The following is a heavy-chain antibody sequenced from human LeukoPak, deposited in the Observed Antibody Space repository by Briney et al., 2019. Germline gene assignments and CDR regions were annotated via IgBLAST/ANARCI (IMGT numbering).Heavy chain of an antibody. CDR1: GFTFSSYG. Sequence: PGGSLRLSCAASGFTFSSYGMHWVRQAPGKGLEWVAVISYDGSNKYYADSVKGRFTISRDNSKNTLYLQMNSLRAEDTAVYYCAKDPRGVIITYYFDYWGQGTLVTVSS. D-gene: IGHD3-10*01. J-gene: IGHJ4*02. CDR3: AKDPRGVIITYYFDY. V-gene: IGHV3-30*18. CDR2: ISYDGSNK.